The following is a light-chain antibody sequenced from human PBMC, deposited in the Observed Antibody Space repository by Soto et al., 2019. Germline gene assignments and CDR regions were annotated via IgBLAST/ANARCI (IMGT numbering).Light chain of an antibody. CDR2: GAS. CDR1: QSVTSSY. J-gene: IGKJ1*01. Sequence: EIVLTQSPGTLSLSPGERATLSCRASQSVTSSYLAWYQQKPGQAPRLLLHGASSRATGIPDRFSGSGSATDFTLTISRLEPEDFAVYYCHQYAGSPPWTFGQGTKVEIK. V-gene: IGKV3-20*01. CDR3: HQYAGSPPWT.